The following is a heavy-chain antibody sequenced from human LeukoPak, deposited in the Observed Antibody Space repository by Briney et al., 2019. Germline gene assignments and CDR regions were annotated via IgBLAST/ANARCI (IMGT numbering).Heavy chain of an antibody. J-gene: IGHJ3*02. CDR1: GFTFDDYV. Sequence: GGSLRLSCAASGFTFDDYVMHWVRQTPGKGLEWVSGITWNSGSIGYAGSVKGRFTISRDNSKNTLYLQMNSLRAEDTAVYYCSVTAATPRGAFDIWGQGTMVTVSS. CDR3: SVTAATPRGAFDI. CDR2: ITWNSGSI. D-gene: IGHD2-15*01. V-gene: IGHV3-9*01.